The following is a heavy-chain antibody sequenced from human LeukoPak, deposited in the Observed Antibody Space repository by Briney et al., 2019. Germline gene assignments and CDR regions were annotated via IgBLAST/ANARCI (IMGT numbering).Heavy chain of an antibody. Sequence: SVKVSCKASGGTFSSYAISWVRQAPGQGLEWMGRIIPILGIANYAQKFQGRVTITADKSTSTAYMELSSLRSEDTAVYYCARDYSGSYYSFDYWGQGTLVTVSS. V-gene: IGHV1-69*04. CDR1: GGTFSSYA. D-gene: IGHD1-26*01. CDR3: ARDYSGSYYSFDY. CDR2: IIPILGIA. J-gene: IGHJ4*02.